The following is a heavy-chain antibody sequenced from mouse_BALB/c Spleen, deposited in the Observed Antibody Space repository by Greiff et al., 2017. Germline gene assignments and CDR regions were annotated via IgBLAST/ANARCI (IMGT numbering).Heavy chain of an antibody. CDR3: ARQRIYYDYDGGAMDY. D-gene: IGHD2-4*01. CDR2: ISSGGSYT. CDR1: GFTFSSYG. Sequence: EVQGVESGGDLVKPGGSLKLSCAASGFTFSSYGMSWVRQTPDKRLEWVATISSGGSYTYYPDSVKGRFTISRDNANNTLYLQMSSLKSEDTAMYYCARQRIYYDYDGGAMDYWGQGTSVTVSS. V-gene: IGHV5-6*01. J-gene: IGHJ4*01.